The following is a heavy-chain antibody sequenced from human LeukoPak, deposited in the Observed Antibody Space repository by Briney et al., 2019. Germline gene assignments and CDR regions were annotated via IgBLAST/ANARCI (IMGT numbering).Heavy chain of an antibody. J-gene: IGHJ4*02. V-gene: IGHV1-2*02. Sequence: ASVKVSCKASGYTFTAYYVHWVRQAPGQGLEWMGYMVPSSGVSYYSQKFQDRVTMTRDTSTSTAYLELSGLTSDDTAVYYCSTEDKYCTSTTCGDFWGQGTLVTVSS. CDR3: STEDKYCTSTTCGDF. CDR1: GYTFTAYY. CDR2: MVPSSGVS. D-gene: IGHD2-2*01.